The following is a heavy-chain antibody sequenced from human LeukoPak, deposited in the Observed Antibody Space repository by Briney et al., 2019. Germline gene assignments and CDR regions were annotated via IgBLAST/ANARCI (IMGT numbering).Heavy chain of an antibody. D-gene: IGHD3-10*01. Sequence: GGSLRLSCTVSGFTVSSNSMSWVRQAPGKGLEWVSSISSSSSYIYYADSVKGRFTISRDNAKNSLYLQMNSLRAEDTAVYYCARDDVLLWFGELLHWFDPWGQGTLVTASS. CDR1: GFTVSSNS. CDR2: ISSSSSYI. V-gene: IGHV3-21*01. J-gene: IGHJ5*02. CDR3: ARDDVLLWFGELLHWFDP.